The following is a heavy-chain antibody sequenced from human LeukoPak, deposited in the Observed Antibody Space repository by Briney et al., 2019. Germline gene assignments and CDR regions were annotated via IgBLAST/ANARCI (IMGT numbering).Heavy chain of an antibody. V-gene: IGHV3-66*01. CDR3: ARGWAGDRYYYYYYMDV. J-gene: IGHJ6*03. CDR1: GFTVSSNY. CDR2: IYSGGST. Sequence: PGGSLRLSCAASGFTVSSNYMSWVRQAPGKGLEWVSVIYSGGSTYYADSVKGRFTISRDNSKNTLYLQMNSLRAEDTAVYYCARGWAGDRYYYYYYMDVWGKGTTVTISS. D-gene: IGHD3-16*02.